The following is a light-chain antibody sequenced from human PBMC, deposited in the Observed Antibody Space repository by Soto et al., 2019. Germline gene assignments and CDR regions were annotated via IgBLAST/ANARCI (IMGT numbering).Light chain of an antibody. V-gene: IGKV3-15*01. CDR3: QQYNTWPPIT. CDR1: QSVRSN. CDR2: GAS. Sequence: EVVMTQSLATVSVSPGERGTLSCRASQSVRSNLAWYQQKPGQAPRLLIYGASTRATGLPARFSGSGSGTDFTLTISSLQSEDFAVYYCQQYNTWPPITFGQGTRLEIK. J-gene: IGKJ5*01.